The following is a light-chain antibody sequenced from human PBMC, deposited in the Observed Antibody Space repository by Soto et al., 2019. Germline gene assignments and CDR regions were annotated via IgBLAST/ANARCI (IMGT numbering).Light chain of an antibody. CDR1: QSVGNNY. CDR2: HAS. J-gene: IGKJ5*01. CDR3: QQYGWSPPIT. V-gene: IGKV3-20*01. Sequence: DIVWSQSPGTLSLSPGKRATLSCWASQSVGNNYLAWYQQKPGQAPRLLIYHASSRATGIPDRFSGSGSGTDFTLTISRLEPEDFAVYYCQQYGWSPPITFGQGTRLEIK.